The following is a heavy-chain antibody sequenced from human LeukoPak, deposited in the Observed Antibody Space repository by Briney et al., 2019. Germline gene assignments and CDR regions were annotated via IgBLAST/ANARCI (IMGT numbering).Heavy chain of an antibody. CDR2: ISYDGSKR. J-gene: IGHJ6*04. CDR1: GFTFSSYA. CDR3: ARGRFEEFSGYDTGMDV. Sequence: GRSLRLSCAASGFTFSSYALHWVRQAPGKGLEWVALISYDGSKRFYADSVKGRFTISRGDSKSTLFLQMNSLRSEDTAVYYCARGRFEEFSGYDTGMDVWGKGTTVTVSS. V-gene: IGHV3-30-3*01. D-gene: IGHD5-12*01.